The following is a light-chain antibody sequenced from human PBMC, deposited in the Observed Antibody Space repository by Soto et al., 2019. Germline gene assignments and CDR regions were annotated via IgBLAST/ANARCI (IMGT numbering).Light chain of an antibody. CDR1: EKIKKW. CDR3: QQCNSYPWT. J-gene: IGKJ1*01. CDR2: DAS. Sequence: DIQMTQSPSTLSASVGDRVTITCRASEKIKKWLALYQQQPGKAPKLLISDASSLNSGVPSRFSGSGSGAEFPLTISRLQPDDFASYYCQQCNSYPWTFGHGTKVEIK. V-gene: IGKV1-5*01.